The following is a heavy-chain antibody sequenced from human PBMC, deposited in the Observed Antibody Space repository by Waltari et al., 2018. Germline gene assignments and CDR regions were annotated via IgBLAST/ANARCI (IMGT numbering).Heavy chain of an antibody. V-gene: IGHV3-23*01. D-gene: IGHD2-2*01. Sequence: EVQLLESGGGLVQPGGSLRLSCAASGFTCSSYAISWVRPAPGKGLEWVSAISGSGDATYYADSVKGRFTMSRDNSNNRLYLQMNSLRAEDTAIYYCAKDKAAIVYWFDPWGQGTLVTVSS. CDR3: AKDKAAIVYWFDP. CDR2: ISGSGDAT. CDR1: GFTCSSYA. J-gene: IGHJ5*02.